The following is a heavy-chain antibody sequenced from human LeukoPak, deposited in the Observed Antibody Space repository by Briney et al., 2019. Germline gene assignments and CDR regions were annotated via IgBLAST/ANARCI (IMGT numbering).Heavy chain of an antibody. D-gene: IGHD6-19*01. J-gene: IGHJ3*02. CDR2: IKQDGSEK. CDR1: GFTFGNFW. CDR3: ARDAAVAGDAYDI. V-gene: IGHV3-7*01. Sequence: GGSLRLSCAASGFTFGNFWMSWVRQAPGKGLEWVANIKQDGSEKYYVDYVKGRFTISRDNAKKSLYLQINSLRSEDTAVYYCARDAAVAGDAYDIWGHGTMVTVSS.